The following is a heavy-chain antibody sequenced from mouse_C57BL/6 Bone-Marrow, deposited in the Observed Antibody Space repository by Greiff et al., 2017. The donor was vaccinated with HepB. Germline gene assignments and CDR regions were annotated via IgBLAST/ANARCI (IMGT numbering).Heavy chain of an antibody. D-gene: IGHD1-1*01. J-gene: IGHJ1*03. CDR1: GYTFTSYW. V-gene: IGHV1-7*01. CDR2: INPSSGYT. CDR3: GAYYYGSSYGWYFDV. Sequence: VQLQQSGAELAKPGASVKLSCKASGYTFTSYWMHWVKQRPGQGLEWIGYINPSSGYTKYNQKFKDKATLTADKSSSTAYMQLSSLTYEDSAVYYCGAYYYGSSYGWYFDVWGTGTTVTVSS.